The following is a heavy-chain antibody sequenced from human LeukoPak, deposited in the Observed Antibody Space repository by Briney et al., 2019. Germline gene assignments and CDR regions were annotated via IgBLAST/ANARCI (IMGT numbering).Heavy chain of an antibody. J-gene: IGHJ4*02. CDR2: ISSSTDYI. CDR1: GFTFCSYS. CDR3: ARDGLSGDGYITGFDY. V-gene: IGHV3-21*01. D-gene: IGHD5-24*01. Sequence: NSGGSLTLSCAASGFTFCSYSMNWVRHAPGKGLEWVSSISSSTDYICYADSVKGRFTISRDNAKNTLYLQMNSLRAEDTAVYYCARDGLSGDGYITGFDYWGQGTLVTVSS.